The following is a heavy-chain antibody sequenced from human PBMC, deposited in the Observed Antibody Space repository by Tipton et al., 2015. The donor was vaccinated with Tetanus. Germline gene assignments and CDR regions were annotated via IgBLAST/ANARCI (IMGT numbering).Heavy chain of an antibody. CDR1: GYSFTSHW. CDR3: ARMYSTSSPFDH. V-gene: IGHV5-51*01. D-gene: IGHD6-6*01. Sequence: QLVQSGADVKKPGESLKISCKASGYSFTSHWIGWVRQMPGKGLERVGMIFPDDSDTRYSPSFQGHVTYSVAKSTSTVYLQWCSLRASDTAMYFCARMYSTSSPFDHWGQGPLVAVSS. CDR2: IFPDDSDT. J-gene: IGHJ4*02.